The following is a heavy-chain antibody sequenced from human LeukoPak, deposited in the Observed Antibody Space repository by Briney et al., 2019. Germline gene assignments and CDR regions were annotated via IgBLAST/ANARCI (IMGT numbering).Heavy chain of an antibody. D-gene: IGHD4-17*01. CDR3: ARGSDDYGDYGRFDY. CDR1: GCTFSSYS. J-gene: IGHJ4*02. V-gene: IGHV3-30*02. Sequence: GGSLILSCAASGCTFSSYSMNWVRQAPGKGLVWVAFIRFDGSNKYYADSVKGRFTISRDNSKNTLYLQMISLRADDTAVYYCARGSDDYGDYGRFDYWGQGTLVTVSS. CDR2: IRFDGSNK.